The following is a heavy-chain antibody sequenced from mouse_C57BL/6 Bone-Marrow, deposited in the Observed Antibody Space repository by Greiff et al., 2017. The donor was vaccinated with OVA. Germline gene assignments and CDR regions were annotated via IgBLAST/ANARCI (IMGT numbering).Heavy chain of an antibody. D-gene: IGHD1-1*01. Sequence: VKLMESGAELVRPGTSVKMSCKASGYTFTNYWIGWAKQRPGHGLEWIGDIYPGGGYTNYNEKFKGKATLTADKSSSTAYMQFSSLTSEDSAIYYCARRNYYGSSRYFDVWGTGTTVTVSS. J-gene: IGHJ1*03. CDR1: GYTFTNYW. CDR2: IYPGGGYT. CDR3: ARRNYYGSSRYFDV. V-gene: IGHV1-63*01.